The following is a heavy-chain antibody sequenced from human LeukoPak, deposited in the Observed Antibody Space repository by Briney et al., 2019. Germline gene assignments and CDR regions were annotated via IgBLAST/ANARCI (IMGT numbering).Heavy chain of an antibody. J-gene: IGHJ4*02. Sequence: SETLSLTCTVSGGSISSYYWSWIRQPPGKGLEWIGYISYSGSTNYNPSLKSRVSISIDTSKNQFSLNLNFLTAADTAVYYCARHGSGWSFDYWGQGTLITVSS. CDR2: ISYSGST. D-gene: IGHD6-19*01. V-gene: IGHV4-59*08. CDR1: GGSISSYY. CDR3: ARHGSGWSFDY.